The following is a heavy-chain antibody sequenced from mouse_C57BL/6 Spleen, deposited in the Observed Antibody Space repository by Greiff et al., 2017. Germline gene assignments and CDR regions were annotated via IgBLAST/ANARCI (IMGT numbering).Heavy chain of an antibody. D-gene: IGHD1-1*01. V-gene: IGHV1-26*01. Sequence: VQLKESGPELVKPGASVKISCKASGYTFTDYYMNWVKQSHGKSLEWIGDINPNNGGTSYNQKFKGKATLTVDKSSSTAYMELRSLTSEDSAVYYCARRVLVYYGSSYDAMDYWGQGTSVTVSS. CDR3: ARRVLVYYGSSYDAMDY. CDR1: GYTFTDYY. CDR2: INPNNGGT. J-gene: IGHJ4*01.